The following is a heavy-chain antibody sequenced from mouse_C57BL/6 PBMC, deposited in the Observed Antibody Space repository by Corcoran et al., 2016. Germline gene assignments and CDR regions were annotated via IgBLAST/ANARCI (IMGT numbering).Heavy chain of an antibody. Sequence: EVQLQQSGPVLVKPGASVKMSCKASGYTFTDYYMNWVKQSHGKSLEWIGVINPYNGGTSYNQKFKGKATLTVDKSSSTAYMELNSLTSEDSAVYYCARGGTLVPLYYYAMDYWGQGTSVTVSS. CDR3: ARGGTLVPLYYYAMDY. J-gene: IGHJ4*01. V-gene: IGHV1-19*01. D-gene: IGHD2-5*01. CDR1: GYTFTDYY. CDR2: INPYNGGT.